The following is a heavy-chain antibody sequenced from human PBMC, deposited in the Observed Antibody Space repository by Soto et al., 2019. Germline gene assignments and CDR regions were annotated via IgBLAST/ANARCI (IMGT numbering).Heavy chain of an antibody. V-gene: IGHV3-23*01. D-gene: IGHD4-17*01. CDR3: VKDKEPDGAWDFDY. J-gene: IGHJ4*02. Sequence: GGSLRLSCAASGFSFSHYTMSWVRQLPGKGLEWVSGINGGNGPTYYADSVKGRFTISRDNSQNTLYLQMNSLRVGDTAIYYCVKDKEPDGAWDFDYWGQGT. CDR2: INGGNGPT. CDR1: GFSFSHYT.